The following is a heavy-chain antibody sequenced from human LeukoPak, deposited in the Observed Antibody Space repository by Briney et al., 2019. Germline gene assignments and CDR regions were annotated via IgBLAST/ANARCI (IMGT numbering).Heavy chain of an antibody. CDR3: ARVPYGSGSYYTAPYFDY. CDR1: GYTFTSYG. V-gene: IGHV1-18*01. CDR2: ISAYNGNT. D-gene: IGHD3-10*01. J-gene: IGHJ4*02. Sequence: ASVNVSCKASGYTFTSYGISWVRQAPGQGLEWMGWISAYNGNTNYAQKLQGRVTMTTDTSTSTAYMELRSLRSDDTAVYYCARVPYGSGSYYTAPYFDYWGQGTLVTVSS.